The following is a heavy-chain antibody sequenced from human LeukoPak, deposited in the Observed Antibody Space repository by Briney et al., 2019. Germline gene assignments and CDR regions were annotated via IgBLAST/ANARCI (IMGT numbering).Heavy chain of an antibody. Sequence: PSETLSLTCTVSGGSITSYYRSWVRQSPGKGLEWIGFMYYSGTTNDNPSLKSRVTISLGMSKNQFSLKLSSVAAADTAVYYCARGAVVVVPAAMAGDYWGQGTLVTVSS. CDR3: ARGAVVVVPAAMAGDY. D-gene: IGHD2-2*01. CDR2: MYYSGTT. V-gene: IGHV4-59*12. J-gene: IGHJ4*02. CDR1: GGSITSYY.